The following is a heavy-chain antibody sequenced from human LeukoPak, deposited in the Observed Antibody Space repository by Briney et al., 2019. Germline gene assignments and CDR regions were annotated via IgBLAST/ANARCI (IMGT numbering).Heavy chain of an antibody. D-gene: IGHD2-2*01. V-gene: IGHV4-34*01. CDR3: ARISSRKCSSTSCNQSYGMDV. CDR1: GGSFSGYY. J-gene: IGHJ6*02. CDR2: ISHSGST. Sequence: PSETLSLTCAVYGGSFSGYYWIWIRQPPGKGLEWLGEISHSGSTDYNPSLKSRVTISVDTSKNQFSLKLSSVTAADTAVYYCARISSRKCSSTSCNQSYGMDVWGQGTTVTVSS.